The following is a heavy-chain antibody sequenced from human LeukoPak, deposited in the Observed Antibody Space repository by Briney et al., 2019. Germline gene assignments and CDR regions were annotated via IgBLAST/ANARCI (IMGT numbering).Heavy chain of an antibody. CDR3: ARTGRYGSDQDAFDI. Sequence: ASVKVSCKASGYTFTGYYMHWVRQAPGQGLEWMGWINPNSGGTNYAPKFQGRVTMTRDTSISTAYMELSRLRSDDTAVYFCARTGRYGSDQDAFDIWGQGTMVTVSS. V-gene: IGHV1-2*02. CDR1: GYTFTGYY. CDR2: INPNSGGT. J-gene: IGHJ3*02. D-gene: IGHD2-15*01.